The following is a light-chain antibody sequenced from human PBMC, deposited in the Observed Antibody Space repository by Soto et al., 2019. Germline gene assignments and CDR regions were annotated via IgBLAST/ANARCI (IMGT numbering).Light chain of an antibody. CDR2: GAS. CDR1: QDISGR. V-gene: IGKV1-39*01. Sequence: GERVTITCRASQDISGRLNWYQQTRGRVPKLLIYGASSLESGVPSRFSGSGSGTDFTLTISGLEPEDFASYYCQHCYSPRLNVGGGTKVDIK. CDR3: QHCYSPRLN. J-gene: IGKJ4*01.